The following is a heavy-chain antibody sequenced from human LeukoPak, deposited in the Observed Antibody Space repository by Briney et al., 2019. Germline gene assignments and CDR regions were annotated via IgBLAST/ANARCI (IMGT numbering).Heavy chain of an antibody. CDR1: GYTFTSYY. CDR3: ASRLYDSSGYYTHSFDY. V-gene: IGHV1-69*13. D-gene: IGHD3-22*01. CDR2: IIPIFGTA. J-gene: IGHJ4*02. Sequence: GASVKVSCKASGYTFTSYYMHWVRQAPGQGLEWMGGIIPIFGTANYAQKFQGRVTITADESTSTAYMELSSLRSEDTAVYYCASRLYDSSGYYTHSFDYWGQGTLVTVSS.